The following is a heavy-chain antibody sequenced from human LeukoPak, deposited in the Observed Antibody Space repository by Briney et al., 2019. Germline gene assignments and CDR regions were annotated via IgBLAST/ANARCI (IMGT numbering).Heavy chain of an antibody. D-gene: IGHD3-10*01. CDR2: INPNSGGT. Sequence: ASVKVSCKASGYTFTGYYMHWVRQAPGQGLEWMGRINPNSGGTNYAQRFQGRVTMTRDTSISTAYMELSRLRSDDTAVYYCARDRGSDRNLDYWGQGTLVTVSS. J-gene: IGHJ4*02. V-gene: IGHV1-2*06. CDR1: GYTFTGYY. CDR3: ARDRGSDRNLDY.